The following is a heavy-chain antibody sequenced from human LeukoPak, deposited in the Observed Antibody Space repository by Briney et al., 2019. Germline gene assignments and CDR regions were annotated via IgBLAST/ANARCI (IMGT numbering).Heavy chain of an antibody. D-gene: IGHD4-17*01. CDR3: ARDGLGDYGDNWFDP. CDR2: IYHSGST. CDR1: GYSISSDYY. Sequence: PSETLSLTCTVSGYSISSDYYWGWIRQPPGKGLEWIGNIYHSGSTYYNPSLKSRVTISVDTSKNQFSLKLSSVTAADTAVYYCARDGLGDYGDNWFDPWGQGTLVTVSS. V-gene: IGHV4-38-2*02. J-gene: IGHJ5*02.